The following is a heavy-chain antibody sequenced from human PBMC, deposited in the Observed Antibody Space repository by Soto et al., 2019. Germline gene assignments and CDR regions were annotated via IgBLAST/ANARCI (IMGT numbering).Heavy chain of an antibody. CDR1: GGTFTSYG. Sequence: ASVKVSCKASGGTFTSYGISWVRQAPGQGLEWMGWISAYNGNTNYAQKLQGRVTMTTDTSTSTAYMELRSLRSDDTAVYYCARDGLAFSSGYSSGWYTGLFDYWGQGTLVTVSS. D-gene: IGHD6-19*01. CDR2: ISAYNGNT. CDR3: ARDGLAFSSGYSSGWYTGLFDY. V-gene: IGHV1-18*01. J-gene: IGHJ4*02.